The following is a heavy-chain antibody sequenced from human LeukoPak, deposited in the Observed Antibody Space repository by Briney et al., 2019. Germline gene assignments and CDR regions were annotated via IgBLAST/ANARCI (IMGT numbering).Heavy chain of an antibody. CDR2: IIPILGIA. CDR3: ARGVISSSSRSD. J-gene: IGHJ4*02. CDR1: GAPFSRYA. Sequence: SVNVSSKPSGAPFSRYAISWVRQAPGQGLEWMGGIIPILGIANYAQKFQGRVTITADKSTSTAYMELSSLRSEDTAVYYCARGVISSSSRSDWGQGTLVTVSS. D-gene: IGHD6-6*01. V-gene: IGHV1-69*04.